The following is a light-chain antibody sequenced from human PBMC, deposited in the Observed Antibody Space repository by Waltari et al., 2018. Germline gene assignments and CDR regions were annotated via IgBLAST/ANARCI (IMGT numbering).Light chain of an antibody. CDR1: STDIGSYHF. V-gene: IGLV2-23*02. CDR2: DVS. Sequence: QSALTQPASVSGSPGQSITVSCIGTSTDIGSYHFVSWFQQHPGRAPKLMIYDVSERPLGVSNRFSGSKSGNTASLTISGLQAEDEADYYCFSYAGSNSFAFGGGTRVTVL. J-gene: IGLJ2*01. CDR3: FSYAGSNSFA.